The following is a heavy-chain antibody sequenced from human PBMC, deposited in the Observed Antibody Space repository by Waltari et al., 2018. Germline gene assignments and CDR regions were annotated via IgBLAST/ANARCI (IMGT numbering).Heavy chain of an antibody. Sequence: EVQLVESGGGLVQPGGSRRLSCAASGFTFSSHLMYWVLQTPGKGLVWVSGINSDGSSTSYADSVKGRVTISRDNAKNTLYLQMNSLRAEDTAVYYCVRDSSGTYWGQGTQVTVSS. D-gene: IGHD3-22*01. CDR3: VRDSSGTY. J-gene: IGHJ4*02. CDR2: INSDGSST. V-gene: IGHV3-74*01. CDR1: GFTFSSHL.